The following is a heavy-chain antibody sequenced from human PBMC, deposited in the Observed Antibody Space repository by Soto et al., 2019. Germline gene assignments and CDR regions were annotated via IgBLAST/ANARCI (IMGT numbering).Heavy chain of an antibody. V-gene: IGHV3-15*01. D-gene: IGHD3-3*01. CDR2: IKSKTDGGTT. CDR1: GFTFTNAW. Sequence: GGSLRLSCAASGFTFTNAWMTWVRQAPGKGLEWVGRIKSKTDGGTTDYAAPVKGRFTISRDDSETTLYLQMNSLKTEDTAVYYCTTSIDYDFWSGSPLDAFDIWGQGTMVTVSS. CDR3: TTSIDYDFWSGSPLDAFDI. J-gene: IGHJ3*02.